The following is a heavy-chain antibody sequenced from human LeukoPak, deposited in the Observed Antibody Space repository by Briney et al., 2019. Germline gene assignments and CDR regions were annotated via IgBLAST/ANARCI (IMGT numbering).Heavy chain of an antibody. CDR1: GFTFSSYW. CDR3: ARSPTTKVRGVISYYYYYMDV. V-gene: IGHV3-7*01. CDR2: IKQDGSEK. J-gene: IGHJ6*03. D-gene: IGHD3-10*01. Sequence: GGSLRLSCAASGFTFSSYWMSWVRQAPGKGLEWVANIKQDGSEKYYVDSVKGRFTTSRDNAKNSLYLQMNSLRAEDTAVYYCARSPTTKVRGVISYYYYYMDVWGKGTTVTVSS.